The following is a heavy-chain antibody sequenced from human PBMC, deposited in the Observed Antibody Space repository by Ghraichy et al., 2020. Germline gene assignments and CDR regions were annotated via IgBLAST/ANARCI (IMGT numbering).Heavy chain of an antibody. CDR2: IYYSGST. CDR3: ARAGGQLEYYYYYGMDV. D-gene: IGHD2-2*01. V-gene: IGHV4-59*01. J-gene: IGHJ6*02. Sequence: SQTISLTCTVSGGSISSYYWSWIRQPPGKGLEWIGYIYYSGSTNYNPSLKSRVTISVDTSKNQFSLKLSSVTAADTAVYYCARAGGQLEYYYYYGMDVWGQGTTVTVSS. CDR1: GGSISSYY.